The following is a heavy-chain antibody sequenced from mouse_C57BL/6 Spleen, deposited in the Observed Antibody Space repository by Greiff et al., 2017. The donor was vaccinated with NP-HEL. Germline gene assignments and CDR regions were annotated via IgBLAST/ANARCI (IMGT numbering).Heavy chain of an antibody. CDR1: GYAFSSYW. V-gene: IGHV1-80*01. CDR2: IYPGDGDT. D-gene: IGHD1-1*01. J-gene: IGHJ2*01. CDR3: ARSGENYYDSGFDY. Sequence: QVQLQQSGAELVKPGASVKISCKASGYAFSSYWMNWVKQRPGKGLEWIGQIYPGDGDTNYNGKFKGKATLTADKSSSTAYMQLSSLTSEDSAVYFCARSGENYYDSGFDYWGQGTTLTASS.